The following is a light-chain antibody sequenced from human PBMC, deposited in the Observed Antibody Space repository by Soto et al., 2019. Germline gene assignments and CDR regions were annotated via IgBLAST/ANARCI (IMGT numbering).Light chain of an antibody. V-gene: IGKV3-20*01. Sequence: EIVLTQSPGTLSLSPGERATLSCRASQSVSSSYLAWYQQKPGQAPRLLIYGASSRATGIPDRFTGSVSGTDFTLTISRLEPEDFPVYYCQQYGSSPWTFGQGTKVDIK. CDR3: QQYGSSPWT. CDR2: GAS. J-gene: IGKJ1*01. CDR1: QSVSSSY.